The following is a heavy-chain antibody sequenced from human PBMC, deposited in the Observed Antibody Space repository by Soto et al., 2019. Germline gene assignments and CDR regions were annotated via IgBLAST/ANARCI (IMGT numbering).Heavy chain of an antibody. CDR3: ARDPLWFGEIGYFVY. V-gene: IGHV3-73*01. J-gene: IGHJ4*02. CDR1: GFTVSGSA. CDR2: IRSKANSYAT. D-gene: IGHD3-10*01. Sequence: GGSLRLSCAASGFTVSGSAMHWVRQASGKGLEWVGRIRSKANSYATAYAASVKGRFTISRDNAKSSLYLQMRSLRAEDTAVYYCARDPLWFGEIGYFVYWGQGA.